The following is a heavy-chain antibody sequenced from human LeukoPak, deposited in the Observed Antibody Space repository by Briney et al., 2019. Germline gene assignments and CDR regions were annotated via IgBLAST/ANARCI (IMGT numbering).Heavy chain of an antibody. Sequence: SETLSLTCTVSGGSISSSSYYWGWIRQPPGKGLEWIGSIYYSGSTYYNPSLKSRVTISVDTSKNQFSLKLSSVTAADTAVYYCARHRGYYYSSGSYPYYFDYWGQGTLVTVSS. D-gene: IGHD3-10*01. J-gene: IGHJ4*02. CDR3: ARHRGYYYSSGSYPYYFDY. V-gene: IGHV4-39*01. CDR2: IYYSGST. CDR1: GGSISSSSYY.